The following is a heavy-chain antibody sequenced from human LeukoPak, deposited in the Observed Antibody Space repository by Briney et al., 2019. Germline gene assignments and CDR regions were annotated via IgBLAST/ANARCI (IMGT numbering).Heavy chain of an antibody. Sequence: ASVKVSCKASGYTFTSYVMNWVRQAPGQGLEWMGWINTNTGNPTYAQGFTGRFVFSLDTSVSTAYLQISSLKAEDTAMYYCARWGYGSGSYPNGGFDPWGQGTLVTVSS. CDR3: ARWGYGSGSYPNGGFDP. CDR1: GYTFTSYV. V-gene: IGHV7-4-1*02. CDR2: INTNTGNP. D-gene: IGHD3-10*01. J-gene: IGHJ5*02.